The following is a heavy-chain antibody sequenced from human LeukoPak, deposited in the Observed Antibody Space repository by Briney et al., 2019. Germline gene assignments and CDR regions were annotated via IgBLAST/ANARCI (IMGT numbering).Heavy chain of an antibody. CDR1: GDSVSSNSAA. J-gene: IGHJ5*02. CDR2: TYYRSKWYN. V-gene: IGHV6-1*01. CDR3: ARGSGNWNRYNWFDP. D-gene: IGHD1/OR15-1a*01. Sequence: SQTLSLTCAISGDSVSSNSAAWNWIRQSPSRGLEWLGRTYYRSKWYNDYAVSVKSRIAINPDTSKNQFSLQLNSVTPEGTAVYYCARGSGNWNRYNWFDPWGQGTLVTVSS.